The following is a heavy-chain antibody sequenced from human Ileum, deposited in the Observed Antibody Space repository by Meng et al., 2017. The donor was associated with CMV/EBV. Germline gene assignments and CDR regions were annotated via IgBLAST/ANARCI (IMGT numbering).Heavy chain of an antibody. J-gene: IGHJ6*02. D-gene: IGHD5-24*01. CDR2: ISHIGAT. V-gene: IGHV4-30-4*01. CDR3: ARDGYMIIGGDGFYGMDV. Sequence: SETLSLTFTVPGYSITIVHYYYNSVRQAPGKGLEWIGYISHIGATYYTPSLGDWFTISVDTCKNQFSLKVTSVPAADTAVYFCARDGYMIIGGDGFYGMDVWGQGTAVTVSS. CDR1: GYSITIVHYY.